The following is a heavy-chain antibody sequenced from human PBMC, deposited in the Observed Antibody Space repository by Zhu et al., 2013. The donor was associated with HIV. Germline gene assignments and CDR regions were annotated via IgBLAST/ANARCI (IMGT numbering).Heavy chain of an antibody. Sequence: QVQLVQSGAELKKPGASVKVSCRASGYTFSNYGISWVRQAPGQGLEWMGGIIPIFGTANYAQKFQGRVTITADESTSTAYMELSSLRSEDTAVYYCASPNSSSPGWFDYWGQGTLVTVSS. CDR3: ASPNSSSPGWFDY. J-gene: IGHJ4*02. CDR2: IIPIFGTA. CDR1: GYTFSNYG. D-gene: IGHD6-6*01. V-gene: IGHV1-69*13.